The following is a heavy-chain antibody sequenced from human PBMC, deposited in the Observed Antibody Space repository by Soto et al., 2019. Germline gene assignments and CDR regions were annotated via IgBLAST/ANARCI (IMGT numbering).Heavy chain of an antibody. Sequence: HVQLVQSEAEVKKPGASVQVSCKASGYSFTNYSMHWVRQVPGQGPEWMGKINPTSGSTSYAQKFKDKVTMTRDMSSNTLYIQLSSLTSEDTAVYYCAKDGIQLWPRYYFDFWGHGTLVIVSS. J-gene: IGHJ4*01. CDR3: AKDGIQLWPRYYFDF. V-gene: IGHV1-46*01. CDR1: GYSFTNYS. D-gene: IGHD5-18*01. CDR2: INPTSGST.